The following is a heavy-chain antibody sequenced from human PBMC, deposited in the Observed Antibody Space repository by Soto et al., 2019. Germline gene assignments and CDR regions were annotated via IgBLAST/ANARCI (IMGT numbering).Heavy chain of an antibody. J-gene: IGHJ4*02. CDR3: AREAVTNVGTYYFDY. CDR1: GFTFSSYA. D-gene: IGHD4-17*01. CDR2: ISYDGSNK. V-gene: IGHV3-30-3*01. Sequence: QVQLVESGGGVVQPGRSLRLSCAASGFTFSSYAMHWVRQAPGKGLEWVAVISYDGSNKYYADSVKGRFTISRDNSKNTLYLQMNSLRAEDTAVYYCAREAVTNVGTYYFDYWGQGTLVTVSS.